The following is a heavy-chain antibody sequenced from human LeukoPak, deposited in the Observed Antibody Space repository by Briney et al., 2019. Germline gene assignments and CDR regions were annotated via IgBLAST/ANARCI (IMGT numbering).Heavy chain of an antibody. CDR2: INSDGSST. CDR3: ARDLRASTLAEAGTTGYLDY. CDR1: GFTFSNYW. V-gene: IGHV3-74*01. J-gene: IGHJ4*02. D-gene: IGHD6-19*01. Sequence: QPGGSLRLSCAASGFTFSNYWMHWVRHAPGKGLGWVSRINSDGSSTNYAESVQGRFTISRDNAKNTLFLQMNSLRVEDTAVYYCARDLRASTLAEAGTTGYLDYWGQGTLVTVSS.